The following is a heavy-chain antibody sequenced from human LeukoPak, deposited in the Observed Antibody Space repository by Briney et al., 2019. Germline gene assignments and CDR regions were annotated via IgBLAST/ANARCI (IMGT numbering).Heavy chain of an antibody. V-gene: IGHV3-7*04. CDR2: IKQDGSKK. Sequence: PGGSLRLSCVASGFPFSSYWMTWARQAPGKGLEWVANIKQDGSKKSYVGSVKGRFTISRDNAKNSLYLQMNSLRAEDTAIYYCTRVGYIDEGIDYWGQGTLVTVSS. CDR3: TRVGYIDEGIDY. D-gene: IGHD5-24*01. CDR1: GFPFSSYW. J-gene: IGHJ4*02.